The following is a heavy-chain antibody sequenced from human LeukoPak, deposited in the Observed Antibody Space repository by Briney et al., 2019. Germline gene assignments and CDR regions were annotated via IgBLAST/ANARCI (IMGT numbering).Heavy chain of an antibody. D-gene: IGHD3-22*01. Sequence: GASVKVSCKASGGTFSSYAISWVRQAPGQGLEWMGGIIPIFGTANYAQKFQGRVTITADKSTSTAYMELSSLRSEDTAVYYCARVPSSGYYPLFDYWGQGTLVTVSS. CDR2: IIPIFGTA. J-gene: IGHJ4*02. CDR1: GGTFSSYA. V-gene: IGHV1-69*06. CDR3: ARVPSSGYYPLFDY.